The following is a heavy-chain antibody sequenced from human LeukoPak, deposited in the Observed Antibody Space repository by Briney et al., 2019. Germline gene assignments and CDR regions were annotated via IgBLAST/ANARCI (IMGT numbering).Heavy chain of an antibody. CDR3: AREWGQYNWNYVLYY. J-gene: IGHJ4*02. CDR1: GFTFSDYP. V-gene: IGHV3-30*04. D-gene: IGHD1-7*01. CDR2: ISYDGNNQ. Sequence: PGRSLRLSCAASGFTFSDYPMHWVRQAPGKGLEWVAVISYDGNNQYYADSVKGRFTISRDNSKNTLYLQMNSLRAENTAIYYCAREWGQYNWNYVLYYWGQGTLVTVSS.